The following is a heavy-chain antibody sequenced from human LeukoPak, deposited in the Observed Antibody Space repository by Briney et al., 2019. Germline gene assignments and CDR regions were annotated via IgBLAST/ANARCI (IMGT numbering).Heavy chain of an antibody. Sequence: GGSLRLSCAASGFTFSSHGMYWVRQAPGKGLEWVANIWYDGSNEYYADSVKGRFTISRDNSKNMLYLQMNSLRVDDTAVYYCAKDETNTGTTMDVWGKGTTVSVSS. CDR1: GFTFSSHG. CDR3: AKDETNTGTTMDV. CDR2: IWYDGSNE. J-gene: IGHJ6*04. D-gene: IGHD1-7*01. V-gene: IGHV3-33*06.